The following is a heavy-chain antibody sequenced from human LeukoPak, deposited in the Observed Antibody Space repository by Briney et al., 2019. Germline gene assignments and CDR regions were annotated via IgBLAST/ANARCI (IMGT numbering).Heavy chain of an antibody. CDR1: GGSISSYY. CDR2: IYYSGSS. Sequence: SETLSLTCTVSGGSISSYYWSWIRQPPGKGLEWIGYIYYSGSSNYNPSLKSRVTISVDTFKNQFSLKLSSVTAADTAVYYCARAVEAQLMPYSEGYYYMDVWGEGTMVTVSS. V-gene: IGHV4-59*01. D-gene: IGHD6-6*01. J-gene: IGHJ6*03. CDR3: ARAVEAQLMPYSEGYYYMDV.